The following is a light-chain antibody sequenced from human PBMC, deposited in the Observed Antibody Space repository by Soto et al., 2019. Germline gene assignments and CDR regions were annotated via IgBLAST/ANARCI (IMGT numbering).Light chain of an antibody. Sequence: DIVMTQSPLSLPVTPGEPASISCRSSQSLLHSNGYNYLDWYLQKPGQSPQLLIYYRASGVPDRFSGSGSGTDFTLKISRVEAEDVGVYYCMQALQTPLTFGGGTKVEIK. CDR3: MQALQTPLT. V-gene: IGKV2-28*01. J-gene: IGKJ4*01. CDR1: QSLLHSNGYNY.